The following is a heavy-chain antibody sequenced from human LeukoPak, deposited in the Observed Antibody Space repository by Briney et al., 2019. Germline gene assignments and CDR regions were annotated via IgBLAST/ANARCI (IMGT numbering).Heavy chain of an antibody. V-gene: IGHV1-2*02. CDR1: GYTFTGHY. CDR3: ARVGDCGGDCYDY. D-gene: IGHD2-21*01. J-gene: IGHJ4*02. Sequence: GASVKVSCKASGYTFTGHYMHWVRQAPGQGLEWMGWINPNSGGTNYAQKFQGRVTMTRDTSISTAYMELSRLRSDDTAVYYCARVGDCGGDCYDYWGQGTLVTVSS. CDR2: INPNSGGT.